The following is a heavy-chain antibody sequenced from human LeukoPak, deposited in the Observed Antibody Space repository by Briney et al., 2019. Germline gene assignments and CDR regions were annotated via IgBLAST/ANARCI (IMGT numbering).Heavy chain of an antibody. CDR2: ISASGDNT. J-gene: IGHJ4*02. CDR3: AKDRVDGSGSQFDS. Sequence: GGSLRLSCAASGFTFSSSGMSWVRQAPGKGLEWVSTISASGDNTYYADSVKGRFTISRDNSKKKLYLQMNSLRAEDTAVYYCAKDRVDGSGSQFDSWGQGSLVTVSS. CDR1: GFTFSSSG. V-gene: IGHV3-23*01. D-gene: IGHD3-10*01.